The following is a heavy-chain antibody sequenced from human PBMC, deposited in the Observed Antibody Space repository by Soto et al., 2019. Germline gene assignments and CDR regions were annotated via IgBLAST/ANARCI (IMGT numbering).Heavy chain of an antibody. V-gene: IGHV3-48*01. CDR2: ISATGSTI. J-gene: IGHJ3*01. D-gene: IGHD2-21*02. CDR3: AREGCTGDSGYSYIRAFDV. Sequence: DEHLVQSGGGLGQPGGSLRLSCAGSGLTFKTYGMNWVRRAPGKGLEWIAFISATGSTIYYADSVQGRFIVSRDNSNNSLHLQVNSLSSDDTAVYYCAREGCTGDSGYSYIRAFDVWGQGTEVSVSS. CDR1: GLTFKTYG.